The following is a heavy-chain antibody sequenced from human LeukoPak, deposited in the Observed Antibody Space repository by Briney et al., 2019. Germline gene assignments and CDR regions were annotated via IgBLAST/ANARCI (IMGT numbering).Heavy chain of an antibody. V-gene: IGHV3-23*01. J-gene: IGHJ4*02. CDR2: ISGSGGST. CDR3: AKDHANTPVVTN. CDR1: GFTFSSYG. D-gene: IGHD2-21*02. Sequence: PGGSLRLSCAASGFTFSSYGMSWVRQAPGKGLEWVSGISGSGGSTYYADSVKGRFTISRDNSKNTLYLQMNSLRAEDTAVYYCAKDHANTPVVTNWGQGILVSVSS.